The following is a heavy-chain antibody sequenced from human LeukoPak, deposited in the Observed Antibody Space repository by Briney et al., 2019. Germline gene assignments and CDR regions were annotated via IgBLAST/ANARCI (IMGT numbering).Heavy chain of an antibody. CDR2: IYDTGST. V-gene: IGHV4-59*01. CDR1: GGSINSYY. CDR3: ARAKGNSNYPYYYMDV. D-gene: IGHD4-11*01. J-gene: IGHJ6*03. Sequence: SETLSLTCTVSGGSINSYYWSWVRQPPGKGLEWIGYIYDTGSTNCSPSLKSRVTISVDTSKNQFSLKLSSVTAADTALYYCARAKGNSNYPYYYMDVWGKGTTVTVSS.